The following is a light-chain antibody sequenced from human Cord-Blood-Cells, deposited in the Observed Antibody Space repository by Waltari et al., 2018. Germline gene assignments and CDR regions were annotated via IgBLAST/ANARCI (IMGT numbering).Light chain of an antibody. V-gene: IGLV6-57*01. CDR1: SGRTDSHS. CDR2: EDN. J-gene: IGLJ3*02. CDR3: QSYDSSNWV. Sequence: SESPGKTVTISCTRSSGRTDSHSVQWYRQRPGSFPTTVIYEDNQRPSGLPDRFSGSIDSSSNSASLTISGLKTGDEADYYCQSYDSSNWVFGGGTKLTVL.